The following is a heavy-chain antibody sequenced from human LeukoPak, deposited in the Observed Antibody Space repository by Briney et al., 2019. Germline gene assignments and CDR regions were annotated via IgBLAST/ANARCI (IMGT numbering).Heavy chain of an antibody. CDR2: IYSGGNT. CDR1: GFTVSSNY. J-gene: IGHJ4*02. CDR3: ARAHNYDSSGYNDY. Sequence: GGSLRLSCAASGFTVSSNYMSWVRQAPGKGLEWVSVIYSGGNTYYADSVKGRFTISRDNSKNTLYLQMTSLRAEDTAVYYCARAHNYDSSGYNDYWGQGTLVTVSS. V-gene: IGHV3-53*01. D-gene: IGHD3-22*01.